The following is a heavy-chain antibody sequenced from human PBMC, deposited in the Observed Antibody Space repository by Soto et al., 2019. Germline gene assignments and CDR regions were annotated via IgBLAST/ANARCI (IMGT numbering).Heavy chain of an antibody. CDR2: ISASGDST. CDR1: GFIFSSYA. CDR3: AKDSYYYDTSGYSYFDY. Sequence: EVQLLESGGALVQPGGSLRLSCAASGFIFSSYAMSWVRQAPGKGLEWVSIISASGDSTDYADSVKGRFTISRDNSXNXPSLQMNSLRAEDTALYYCAKDSYYYDTSGYSYFDYWGQGTLVTVSS. V-gene: IGHV3-23*01. J-gene: IGHJ4*02. D-gene: IGHD3-22*01.